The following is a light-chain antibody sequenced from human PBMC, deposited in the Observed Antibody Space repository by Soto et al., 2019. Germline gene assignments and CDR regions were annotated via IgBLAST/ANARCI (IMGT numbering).Light chain of an antibody. CDR1: SRDVGGYNY. J-gene: IGLJ2*01. CDR2: DVS. Sequence: QSALTQPASVSGSPGQSITISCSGTSRDVGGYNYVSWYQQHPGKAPKLMIYDVSNRPSGVSNRFSGSKSGNTASLTISGLRAEDEADYYCSSYTSSNTLVFGGGTKLTVL. CDR3: SSYTSSNTLV. V-gene: IGLV2-14*01.